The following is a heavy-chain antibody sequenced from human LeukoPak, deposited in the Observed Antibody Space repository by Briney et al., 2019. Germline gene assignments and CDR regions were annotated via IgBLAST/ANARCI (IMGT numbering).Heavy chain of an antibody. V-gene: IGHV3-23*01. CDR2: IRGGGGSA. CDR1: GFTFSAYA. Sequence: GGSLRLSCTASGFTFSAYAMMWVRQAPGKGPEWVSAIRGGGGSAFYADSVKGRFTISRDNSKYTLFLQMNSLRAEDTAVYYCARDPDGDYIGAFDMWGPGTMVTVSS. CDR3: ARDPDGDYIGAFDM. D-gene: IGHD4-17*01. J-gene: IGHJ3*02.